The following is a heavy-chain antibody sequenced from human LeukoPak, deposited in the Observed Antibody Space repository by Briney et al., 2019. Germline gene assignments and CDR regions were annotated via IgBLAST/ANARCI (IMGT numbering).Heavy chain of an antibody. CDR2: IIPIFGTA. V-gene: IGHV1-69*01. J-gene: IGHJ6*03. Sequence: SVKVSCKASGGTFSSYAISWVRQAPGQGLEWMGGIIPIFGTANYAQKFQGRVTITADESTSTAYMELSSLRSEDTAVYYCAREGPGSPLYYYYYYMDVWGKGTTVTVSS. CDR3: AREGPGSPLYYYYYYMDV. D-gene: IGHD1-14*01. CDR1: GGTFSSYA.